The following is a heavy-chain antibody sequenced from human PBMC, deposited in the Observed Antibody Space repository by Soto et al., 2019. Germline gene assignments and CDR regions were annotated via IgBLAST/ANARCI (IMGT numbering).Heavy chain of an antibody. CDR1: GFMFSSHG. CDR2: IWYDGSNK. J-gene: IGHJ4*02. V-gene: IGHV3-33*01. CDR3: GPDTLDY. Sequence: QVQLVESGGGVVQPGRSLRLSCAASGFMFSSHGMHWIRQAPGKGLEWVAVIWYDGSNKYYADSVKGRFTISRDNSKNTLYLQMNSLRVEDTAVYYCGPDTLDYWGQETLVTVSS.